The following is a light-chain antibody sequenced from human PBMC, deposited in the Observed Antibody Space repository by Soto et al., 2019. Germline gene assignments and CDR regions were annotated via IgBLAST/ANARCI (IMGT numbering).Light chain of an antibody. CDR2: DAS. J-gene: IGKJ5*01. Sequence: DIQMTQSPSTLSASVGDRVTITCRASQTISSCLAWYQQKPGKAPDLLIYDASTLQRGVPSRFSGTGSGTDFTLTIDSLQPADFATYYCQQYHTSPITFGQGTRLEIK. CDR1: QTISSC. V-gene: IGKV1-5*01. CDR3: QQYHTSPIT.